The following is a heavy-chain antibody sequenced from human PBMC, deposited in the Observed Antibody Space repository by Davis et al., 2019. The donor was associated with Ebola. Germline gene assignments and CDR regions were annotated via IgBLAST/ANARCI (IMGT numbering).Heavy chain of an antibody. Sequence: GGSLRLPCAASGFTFSSYSMNWVRQAPGKGLEWVSSISSSSSYIYYADSVKGRFTISRDNAKNSLYLQMNSLRAEDTAVYYCARESAAVHFDYWGQGTLVTVSS. CDR2: ISSSSSYI. V-gene: IGHV3-21*01. CDR1: GFTFSSYS. CDR3: ARESAAVHFDY. J-gene: IGHJ4*02. D-gene: IGHD4-17*01.